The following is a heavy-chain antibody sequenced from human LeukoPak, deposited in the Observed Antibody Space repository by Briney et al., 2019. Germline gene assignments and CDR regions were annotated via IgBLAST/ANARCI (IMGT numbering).Heavy chain of an antibody. CDR1: GFTFSKYW. CDR2: INQDGSEI. V-gene: IGHV3-7*01. CDR3: ARDQGSMIVVRTTYWYFDL. Sequence: GGSLRLSCAASGFTFSKYWMSWVRQAPGKGLEWLANINQDGSEIYYVDSVKGRFTISRDNGKNSLYLQINSLRADDTAVYYCARDQGSMIVVRTTYWYFDLWGRGTLVTVSS. J-gene: IGHJ2*01. D-gene: IGHD3-22*01.